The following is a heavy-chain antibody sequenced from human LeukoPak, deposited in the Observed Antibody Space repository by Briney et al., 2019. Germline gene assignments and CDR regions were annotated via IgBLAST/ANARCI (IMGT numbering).Heavy chain of an antibody. D-gene: IGHD3-3*01. CDR1: GYSISSGYY. Sequence: SETLSLTCAVSGYSISSGYYWGWIRQPPGKGLEWIGSIYHSGSTYYNPSLKSRVTISVDTSKNQFSLKLSSVTAADTAVYYCARQEYYDFWSGKIWFDPWGQGTLVTVSS. V-gene: IGHV4-38-2*01. CDR2: IYHSGST. CDR3: ARQEYYDFWSGKIWFDP. J-gene: IGHJ5*02.